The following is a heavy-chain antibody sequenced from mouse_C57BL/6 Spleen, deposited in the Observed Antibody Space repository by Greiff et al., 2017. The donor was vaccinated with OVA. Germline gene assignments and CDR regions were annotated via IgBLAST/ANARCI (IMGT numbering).Heavy chain of an antibody. CDR2: INPNNGGT. Sequence: VHVKQSGPELVKPGASVKMSCKASGYTFTDYNMHWVKQSHGKSLEWIGYINPNNGGTSYNQKFKGKATLTVNKSSSTAYMELRSLTSEDSAVYYCARGNWYFDVWGTGTTVTVSS. CDR3: ARGNWYFDV. CDR1: GYTFTDYN. J-gene: IGHJ1*03. V-gene: IGHV1-22*01.